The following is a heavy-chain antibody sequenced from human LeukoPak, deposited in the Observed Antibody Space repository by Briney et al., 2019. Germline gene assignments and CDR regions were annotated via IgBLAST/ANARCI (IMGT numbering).Heavy chain of an antibody. CDR1: GFTFSHYT. D-gene: IGHD4-11*01. J-gene: IGHJ6*03. CDR2: ITISSSHI. V-gene: IGHV3-21*01. CDR3: ARVMMGATVTAFHYYCMDV. Sequence: GGSLRLSCAACGFTFSHYTIGWVRQAPGKRLERVASITISSSHIYYADSVKGRFTISRDNAKNEVYLQMNSLRGEDTAIYYCARVMMGATVTAFHYYCMDVWGVGTAVTVSS.